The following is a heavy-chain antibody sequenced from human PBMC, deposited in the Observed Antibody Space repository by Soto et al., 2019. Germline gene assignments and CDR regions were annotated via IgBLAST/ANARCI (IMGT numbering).Heavy chain of an antibody. CDR2: ISYDGSNK. CDR1: GFTFSSYG. J-gene: IGHJ6*02. D-gene: IGHD2-8*01. V-gene: IGHV3-30*18. CDR3: AKGESSDIVLMVSREPYYYYGMDV. Sequence: GGSLRLSCAASGFTFSSYGMHWVRQAPGKGLEWVAVISYDGSNKYYADSVKGRFTISRDNSKNTLYLQMNNLRAEDTAVYYCAKGESSDIVLMVSREPYYYYGMDVWGQGTTVTVSS.